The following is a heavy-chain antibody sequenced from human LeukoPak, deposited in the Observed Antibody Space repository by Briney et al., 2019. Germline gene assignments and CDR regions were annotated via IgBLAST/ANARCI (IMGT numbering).Heavy chain of an antibody. CDR3: AKGVDTAMLTRAFDI. Sequence: PGRSVRLSCAASGFTFDDYAMHWVRQAPGKGLEWVSGISWNSGSIGYADSVKGRFTISRDNAKNSLYLQMNSLRAEDMALYYCAKGVDTAMLTRAFDIWGQGTMVTVSS. V-gene: IGHV3-9*03. CDR1: GFTFDDYA. CDR2: ISWNSGSI. J-gene: IGHJ3*02. D-gene: IGHD5-18*01.